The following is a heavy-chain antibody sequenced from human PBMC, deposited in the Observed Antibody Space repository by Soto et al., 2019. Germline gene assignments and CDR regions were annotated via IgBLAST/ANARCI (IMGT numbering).Heavy chain of an antibody. CDR1: GGSISSNY. CDR2: VYNSGST. CDR3: ARYRREAVAGYTLDN. V-gene: IGHV4-59*01. D-gene: IGHD6-13*01. Sequence: SETLSLTCTVSGGSISSNYWTWIRQPPGKGLEWIGYVYNSGSTNYNPSLKSRVTISEDTSKSQFSLKANSMTAADTAVYYCARYRREAVAGYTLDNWGQGILVTVSS. J-gene: IGHJ4*02.